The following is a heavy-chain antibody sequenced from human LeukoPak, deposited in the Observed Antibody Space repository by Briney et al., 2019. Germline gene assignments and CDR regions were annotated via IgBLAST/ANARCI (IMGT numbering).Heavy chain of an antibody. Sequence: RASVKVSCRASGYTFTSYGISWVRQAPGQGLEWMGWISAYNGNTNYAQKLQGRVTITTDTSTSTAYMELRSLRSDDTAVYYCARVRLCCFWSVHDAFDIWGQGTMVTVSS. CDR3: ARVRLCCFWSVHDAFDI. J-gene: IGHJ3*02. CDR2: ISAYNGNT. CDR1: GYTFTSYG. V-gene: IGHV1-18*01. D-gene: IGHD3-3*01.